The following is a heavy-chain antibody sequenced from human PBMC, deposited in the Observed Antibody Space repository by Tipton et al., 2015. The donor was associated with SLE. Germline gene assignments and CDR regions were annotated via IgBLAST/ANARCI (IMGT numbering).Heavy chain of an antibody. CDR2: IYYSGST. Sequence: TLSLTCTVSGGSISSSSFYWGWIRQTPGKGLEWIGSIYYSGSTYHNASLKSRVTISLDTSRNQFSLNLSSVTAADTAVFYCAREGGSGSTYYYWGQGTLVTVS. CDR3: AREGGSGSTYYY. J-gene: IGHJ4*02. D-gene: IGHD3-10*01. V-gene: IGHV4-39*07. CDR1: GGSISSSSFY.